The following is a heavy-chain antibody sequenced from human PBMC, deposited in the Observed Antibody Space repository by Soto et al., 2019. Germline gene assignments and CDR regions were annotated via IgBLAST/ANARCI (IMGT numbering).Heavy chain of an antibody. Sequence: QQQLQESGSGLVRPSQTLSLTCTISGDSIRRGGYSWTWIRQPPGKAPEWIGNIYDSGSTSYKPSLKTRVTKSVARSKNQFSLKLTSVTAAYTAVYCCARGSSSYYDSGMDVWGQGPTVTVSS. CDR3: ARGSSSYYDSGMDV. V-gene: IGHV4-30-2*01. CDR1: GDSIRRGGYS. CDR2: IYDSGST. J-gene: IGHJ6*02. D-gene: IGHD6-6*01.